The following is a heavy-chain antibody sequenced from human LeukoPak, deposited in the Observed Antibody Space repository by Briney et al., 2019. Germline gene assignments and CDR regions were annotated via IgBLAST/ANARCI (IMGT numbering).Heavy chain of an antibody. Sequence: GRSLRLSCAASGFTFSSYGMHWVRQAPGKGLEWVAVIWYDGSDKYYADSVKGRFTISRDNSKNTLYLQMNSLRAEDTAVYYCARDKGRGAFDNWGQGTMVTVPS. CDR1: GFTFSSYG. J-gene: IGHJ3*02. CDR3: ARDKGRGAFDN. V-gene: IGHV3-33*01. CDR2: IWYDGSDK. D-gene: IGHD3-10*01.